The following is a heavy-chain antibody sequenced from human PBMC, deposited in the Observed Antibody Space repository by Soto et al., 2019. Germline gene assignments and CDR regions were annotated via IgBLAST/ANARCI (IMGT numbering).Heavy chain of an antibody. CDR1: GFTFSSYG. CDR2: IWYDGSNK. J-gene: IGHJ3*02. Sequence: GGSLRLSCAASGFTFSSYGMHWVRQAPGKGLEWVAVIWYDGSNKYYADSVKGRFTISRDNSKNTLYLQMNSLRAEDTAVYYCARDRSVEVEAFDIWGQGTMVTVSS. V-gene: IGHV3-33*01. CDR3: ARDRSVEVEAFDI. D-gene: IGHD6-19*01.